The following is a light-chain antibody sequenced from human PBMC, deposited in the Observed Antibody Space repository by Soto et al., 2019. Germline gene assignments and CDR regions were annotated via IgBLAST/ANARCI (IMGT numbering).Light chain of an antibody. V-gene: IGKV1-39*01. CDR3: QQSFSSPLT. CDR1: QSINAY. CDR2: AAS. J-gene: IGKJ4*01. Sequence: DIPMTQSPSSLSASVRDRVTITCRASQSINAYLNWYQQKPGKAPKLLIYAASTLHSGVPSRFSGSGFGTDFTLTSSSLQPEDFAVYYCQQSFSSPLTFGGGTKVEIK.